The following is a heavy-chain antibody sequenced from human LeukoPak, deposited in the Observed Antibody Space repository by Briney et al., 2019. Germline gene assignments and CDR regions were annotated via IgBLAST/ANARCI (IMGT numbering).Heavy chain of an antibody. V-gene: IGHV4-39*01. CDR3: ARLVGATILADY. CDR2: IYYSGST. J-gene: IGHJ4*02. CDR1: GGSISSSSYS. Sequence: PSETLSLTCTVSGGSISSSSYSWGWIRQPAGKGLEWIGSIYYSGSTYYNPSLKSRVTISVDTSKNQFSLKLSSVTAADTAVYYCARLVGATILADYWGQGTLVTVSS. D-gene: IGHD1-26*01.